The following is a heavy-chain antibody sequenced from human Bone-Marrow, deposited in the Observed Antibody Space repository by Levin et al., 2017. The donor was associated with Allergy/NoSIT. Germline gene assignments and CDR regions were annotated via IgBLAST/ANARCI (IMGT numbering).Heavy chain of an antibody. CDR2: IYYDGTT. V-gene: IGHV4-59*01. CDR3: TRARYSTLFDF. D-gene: IGHD5-18*01. J-gene: IGHJ4*02. CDR1: GGSISSYY. Sequence: SQTLSLTCTVSGGSISSYYWSWIRQPPGKGLEWIGYIYYDGTTNYNPSLKSRVTISVDTSKYQFSLRLNSVTAADTAVYYCTRARYSTLFDFWGPGTLVAVSS.